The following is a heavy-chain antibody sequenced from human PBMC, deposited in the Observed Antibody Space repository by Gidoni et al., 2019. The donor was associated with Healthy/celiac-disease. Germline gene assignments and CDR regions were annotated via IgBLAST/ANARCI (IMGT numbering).Heavy chain of an antibody. Sequence: QVQLVESGGGVVQPGRSLRLSCAASGFTFSSYAMHWGRQAPGEGLELVAVISYDGSNKYYADSVKGRFTISRDNSKNTLYLQMNSLRAEDTAVYYCARDLDYWGQGTLVTVSS. V-gene: IGHV3-30-3*01. CDR3: ARDLDY. J-gene: IGHJ4*02. CDR2: ISYDGSNK. CDR1: GFTFSSYA.